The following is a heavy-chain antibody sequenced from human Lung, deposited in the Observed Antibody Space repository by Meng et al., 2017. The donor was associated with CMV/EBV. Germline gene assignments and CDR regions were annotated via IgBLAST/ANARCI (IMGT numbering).Heavy chain of an antibody. CDR1: GGSISSSSYY. Sequence: SETLSLTXTVSGGSISSSSYYWGWIRQPPGKGLEWIGSIYYSGSTYYNPSLKSRVTISVDTSKNQFSLKLSSVTAADTAVYYCARQSPSQYYYDSSGFHNCFDPWGQGTLVSVSS. V-gene: IGHV4-39*01. J-gene: IGHJ5*02. D-gene: IGHD3-22*01. CDR3: ARQSPSQYYYDSSGFHNCFDP. CDR2: IYYSGST.